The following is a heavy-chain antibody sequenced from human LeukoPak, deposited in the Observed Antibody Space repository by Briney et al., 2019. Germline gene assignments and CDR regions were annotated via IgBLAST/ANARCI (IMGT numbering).Heavy chain of an antibody. CDR3: ASPIAAAGTLFDY. CDR1: GGTFSSYA. D-gene: IGHD6-13*01. J-gene: IGHJ4*02. CDR2: IIPIFGTA. Sequence: SVNVSCQASGGTFSSYAISWVRQAPGQGLAWMGGIIPIFGTAYYARKLQGRVTITADKSTSTAYMELNSQRSENTAVYYCASPIAAAGTLFDYWGQGTLVTVSS. V-gene: IGHV1-69*06.